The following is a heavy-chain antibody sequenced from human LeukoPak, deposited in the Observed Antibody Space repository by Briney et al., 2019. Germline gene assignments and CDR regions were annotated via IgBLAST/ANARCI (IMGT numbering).Heavy chain of an antibody. Sequence: SETLSLTCTVSGGSISSGSYYWSWIRQPAGKGLEWIGRIYTSGSTNYNPSLKSRVTMSVDTSKNQFSLKLSSVTAADTAVYYCARVSTQNSAFDIWGQGTMVTVSS. CDR2: IYTSGST. V-gene: IGHV4-61*02. J-gene: IGHJ3*02. CDR1: GGSISSGSYY. CDR3: ARVSTQNSAFDI. D-gene: IGHD2-2*01.